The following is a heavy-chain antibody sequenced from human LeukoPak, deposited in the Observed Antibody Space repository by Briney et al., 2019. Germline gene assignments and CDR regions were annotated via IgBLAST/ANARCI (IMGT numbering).Heavy chain of an antibody. D-gene: IGHD3-22*01. CDR2: IIPIFGTA. CDR1: GGTFSSYA. CDR3: ARDRYYDSSGSDAFDI. J-gene: IGHJ3*02. V-gene: IGHV1-69*06. Sequence: SVKVSCKASGGTFSSYAISWVRQAPGQGLEWMVGIIPIFGTANYAQKFQGRVTITADKSTSTAYMELSSLRSEDTAVYYCARDRYYDSSGSDAFDIWGQGTMVTVSS.